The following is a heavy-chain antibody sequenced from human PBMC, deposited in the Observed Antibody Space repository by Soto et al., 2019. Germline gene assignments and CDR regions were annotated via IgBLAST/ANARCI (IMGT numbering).Heavy chain of an antibody. D-gene: IGHD2-8*01. V-gene: IGHV1-18*01. Sequence: GASVKVSCKASGYTFTSYGISWVRQAPGQGLEWMGWISAYNGNTNYAQKLQGRVTMTTDTSTSTAYIELRSLRSDDTAVYYCARKDCTNGVCYTNYWGQGTLVTVSS. CDR3: ARKDCTNGVCYTNY. CDR1: GYTFTSYG. CDR2: ISAYNGNT. J-gene: IGHJ4*02.